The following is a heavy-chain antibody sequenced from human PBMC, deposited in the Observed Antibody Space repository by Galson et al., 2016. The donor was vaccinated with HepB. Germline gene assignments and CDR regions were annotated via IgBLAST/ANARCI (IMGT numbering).Heavy chain of an antibody. CDR1: GDSVSSDGAA. Sequence: CAISGDSVSSDGAAWNWIRQSPSRGLEWLGRTYYRSKWYSEYSVSVKSRIIINPHTTRKQVSLQLNSVTPEDTAVYFCARGQPQRGFDSWGQGALVTVSS. D-gene: IGHD6-25*01. V-gene: IGHV6-1*01. CDR3: ARGQPQRGFDS. CDR2: TYYRSKWYS. J-gene: IGHJ5*01.